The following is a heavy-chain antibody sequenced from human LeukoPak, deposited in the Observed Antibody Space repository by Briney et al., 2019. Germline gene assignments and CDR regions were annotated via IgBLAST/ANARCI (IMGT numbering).Heavy chain of an antibody. J-gene: IGHJ5*02. CDR3: AREKIAATGTGWFDP. V-gene: IGHV3-30-3*01. CDR1: GFAFSSYA. Sequence: QPGRSLRLSCTGSGFAFSSYAIHWVRQAPGKGLGRVGVISDDGSKTYYADSVKGRFTISRDNSKNTLFLQTNSLRPEDTAVYYCAREKIAATGTGWFDPWGQGTLVTVSS. CDR2: ISDDGSKT. D-gene: IGHD6-13*01.